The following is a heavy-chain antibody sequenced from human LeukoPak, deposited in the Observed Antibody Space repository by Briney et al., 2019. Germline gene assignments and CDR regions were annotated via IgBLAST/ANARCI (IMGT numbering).Heavy chain of an antibody. J-gene: IGHJ5*02. CDR2: IYVDGRTT. CDR3: IRDFRSADL. V-gene: IGHV3-74*01. Sequence: GGSLRLSYVASGFTFSNYWMHWVRQPPGKGLVWVSRIYVDGRTTNYADSVKGRFTISRDNAKNTVYLEMNSLSVEDTATYYCIRDFRSADLWGQGTLVTVTS. CDR1: GFTFSNYW.